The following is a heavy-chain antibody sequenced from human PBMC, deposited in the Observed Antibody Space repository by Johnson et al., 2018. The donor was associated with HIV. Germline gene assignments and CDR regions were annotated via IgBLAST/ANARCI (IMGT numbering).Heavy chain of an antibody. CDR3: ARGTYYYDSSGYYSQGAFDI. CDR2: ISYDGNSE. J-gene: IGHJ3*02. Sequence: QMLLVESGGGVVQPGRSLRLSCAASGFTFSSMHWDRQAPGKGLEWVAGISYDGNSEYYADSVKGRVTISRDNSKNKLNLQMNSLRAEDTAVYYCARGTYYYDSSGYYSQGAFDIWGQGTMVTVSS. D-gene: IGHD3-22*01. V-gene: IGHV3-30-3*01. CDR1: GFTFSS.